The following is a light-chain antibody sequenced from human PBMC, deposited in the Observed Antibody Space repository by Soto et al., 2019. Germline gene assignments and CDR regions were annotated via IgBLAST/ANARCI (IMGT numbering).Light chain of an antibody. CDR3: AAWDDSLEV. CDR2: YDD. J-gene: IGLJ3*02. V-gene: IGLV1-36*01. CDR1: SSNIGNNA. Sequence: SVLTQPPSVSEAPRQRVTISCSGSSSNIGNNAVNWYQQLPGKAPKLLIYYDDLLPSGVSDRFSGSKSGTSASLAISGLQSEDEADYYCAAWDDSLEVFGGGTKLTVL.